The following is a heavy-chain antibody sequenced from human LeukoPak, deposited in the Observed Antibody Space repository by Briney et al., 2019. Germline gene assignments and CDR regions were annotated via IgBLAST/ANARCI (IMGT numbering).Heavy chain of an antibody. V-gene: IGHV3-23*01. CDR2: ITRSGDKT. Sequence: GGSLRLSCAASGFTFSSYAMSWVRQAPGKGLEWVSTITRSGDKTYYADPVKGRFTISRDNSKNTMYLQMNSLRVEDTAVYFCAKDLNSDYYDSRGYYAYFDYWGQGTLVTASS. CDR3: AKDLNSDYYDSRGYYAYFDY. J-gene: IGHJ4*02. D-gene: IGHD3-22*01. CDR1: GFTFSSYA.